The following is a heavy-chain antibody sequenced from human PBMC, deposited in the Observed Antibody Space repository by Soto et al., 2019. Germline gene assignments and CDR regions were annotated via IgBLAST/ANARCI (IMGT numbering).Heavy chain of an antibody. CDR3: ARRADGVTMSDY. CDR1: GGSISSSSYY. CDR2: IYYSGST. Sequence: SETLSLTCTVSGGSISSSSYYWGWIRQPPGKGLEWIGSIYYSGSTYYNPSLKSRVTISVDTSKNQFSLKLSSVTAADTAVYYCARRADGVTMSDYWGQGTLVTVSS. D-gene: IGHD4-17*01. V-gene: IGHV4-39*01. J-gene: IGHJ4*02.